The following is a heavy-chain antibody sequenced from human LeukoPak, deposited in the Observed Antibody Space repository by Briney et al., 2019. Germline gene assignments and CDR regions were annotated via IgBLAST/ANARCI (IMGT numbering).Heavy chain of an antibody. Sequence: GASVKVSCKASGYTFTGYYMHWVRQAPGQGLEWMGWINPNSGGTNYAQKLQGRVTMTTDTSTSTAYMELRSLRSDDTAVYYCARDPNHLIAALLLPFDYWGQGTLVTVSS. J-gene: IGHJ4*02. D-gene: IGHD6-6*01. CDR3: ARDPNHLIAALLLPFDY. CDR1: GYTFTGYY. V-gene: IGHV1-2*02. CDR2: INPNSGGT.